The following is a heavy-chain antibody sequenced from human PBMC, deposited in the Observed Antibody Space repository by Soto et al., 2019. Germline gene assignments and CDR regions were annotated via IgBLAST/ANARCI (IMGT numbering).Heavy chain of an antibody. J-gene: IGHJ4*02. D-gene: IGHD4-4*01. CDR1: GFTFSSYW. V-gene: IGHV3-74*01. Sequence: EVQLAEFGGGLVQPGWSLRLSCAASGFTFSSYWMHWVRQAPGKGLVWVSRINSDGSSTSYADSVKGRFTISRDNAKNTLYLQMNSLRAEDTAVYYCARDRNDYSNYYFDYWGQGTLVTVSS. CDR2: INSDGSST. CDR3: ARDRNDYSNYYFDY.